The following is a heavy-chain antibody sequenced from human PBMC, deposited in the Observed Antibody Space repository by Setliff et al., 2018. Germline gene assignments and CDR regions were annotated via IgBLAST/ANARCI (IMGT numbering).Heavy chain of an antibody. CDR3: ASIDWGENFYNMDV. CDR1: GFTFSRYG. V-gene: IGHV3-30*02. J-gene: IGHJ6*03. Sequence: HPGGSLRLSCAASGFTFSRYGMYWVRQAPGKGLEWVAFIRYDGYNKYYADSVQGRFTISRDNAKNTLYLQMNGLRGEDTAVYFCASIDWGENFYNMDVWGKGTTVTVSS. D-gene: IGHD7-27*01. CDR2: IRYDGYNK.